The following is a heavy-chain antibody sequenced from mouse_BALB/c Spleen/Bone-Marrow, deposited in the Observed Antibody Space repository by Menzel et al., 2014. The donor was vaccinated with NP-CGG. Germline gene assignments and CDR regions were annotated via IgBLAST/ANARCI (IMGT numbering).Heavy chain of an antibody. CDR3: ARRGSFYAMDY. Sequence: VNLVESGPGLVSPSQRLSITCTISGFSLTSYGLHWVRQPPGKGLEWLVVIWSDGSTTYNSALKSRLSISKDNSKSQVFLKMNSLQTDDTAMYYCARRGSFYAMDYWGQGTSVTVSS. CDR2: IWSDGST. CDR1: GFSLTSYG. J-gene: IGHJ4*01. V-gene: IGHV2-6-1*01.